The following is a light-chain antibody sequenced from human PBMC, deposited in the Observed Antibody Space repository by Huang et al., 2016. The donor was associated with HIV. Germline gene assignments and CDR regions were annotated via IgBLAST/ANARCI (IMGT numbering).Light chain of an antibody. CDR3: QQHSNWPPLT. J-gene: IGKJ4*01. CDR2: DAA. Sequence: EIVLTQSPAPLSLSPGGRANLSCRASQLVSNYLSWYQQKPGQAPRLLIYDAANRSTASPARFSGTGSGTDFTLTISSLEPEDFAVYYCQQHSNWPPLTFGGGTKVEIK. V-gene: IGKV3-11*01. CDR1: QLVSNY.